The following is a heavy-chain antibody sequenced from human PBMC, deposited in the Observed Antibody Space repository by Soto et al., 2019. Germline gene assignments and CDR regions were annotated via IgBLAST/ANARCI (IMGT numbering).Heavy chain of an antibody. J-gene: IGHJ4*02. CDR3: AREGEWREDGTTGLDY. D-gene: IGHD1-1*01. V-gene: IGHV1-18*01. CDR2: ISTYSGDT. Sequence: QLHLVQSGAEVKKPGASVKVSCKASGYSFTTFGITWVRQAPGQGLEWLGWISTYSGDTKPAQRLQGRVTMTTDTSTNTAYMELRSLRSDDTAIYYCAREGEWREDGTTGLDYWGQGTLVTVSS. CDR1: GYSFTTFG.